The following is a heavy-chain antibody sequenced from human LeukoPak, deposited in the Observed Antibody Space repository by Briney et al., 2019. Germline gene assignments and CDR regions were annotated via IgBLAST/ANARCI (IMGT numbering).Heavy chain of an antibody. CDR2: IYPGDSDT. V-gene: IGHV5-51*01. Sequence: GESLKISCRGSGYSFTSYWIGWVRQMPGKGLEWMGIIYPGDSDTRYSPSFQGQVTISADKSISTAYLQWSSLKASDTAMYYCARSLGYCRGGSCYSSWFDPWGQGTLVTVSS. CDR3: ARSLGYCRGGSCYSSWFDP. CDR1: GYSFTSYW. J-gene: IGHJ5*02. D-gene: IGHD2-15*01.